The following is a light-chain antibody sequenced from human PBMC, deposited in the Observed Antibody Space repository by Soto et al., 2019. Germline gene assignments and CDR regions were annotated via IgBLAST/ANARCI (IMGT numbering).Light chain of an antibody. CDR2: KAS. Sequence: DIQMTQSPSTLSGSVGDRVTITCRSSQTISSWLAWYQQKPGKAPKLLIYKASTLKSGVPSRFSGSGSGTEFTLTISSLQPDDFAVYYCQQRSNWPPITFGQGTRLRL. CDR3: QQRSNWPPIT. V-gene: IGKV1-5*03. J-gene: IGKJ5*01. CDR1: QTISSW.